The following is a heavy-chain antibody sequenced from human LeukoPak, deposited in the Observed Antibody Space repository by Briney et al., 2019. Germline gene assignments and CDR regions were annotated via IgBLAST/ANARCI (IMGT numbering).Heavy chain of an antibody. D-gene: IGHD6-19*01. J-gene: IGHJ4*02. CDR3: AKDISPPYSSGSQGFDY. Sequence: GGSLRLSCAASGFTFDDYAMHWVRQAPGKGLEWVSGISWNSGSIGYADSVKGRFTISRDNAKNSLYLQMNSLRAEDTALYYCAKDISPPYSSGSQGFDYWGQGTLVTVSS. CDR1: GFTFDDYA. CDR2: ISWNSGSI. V-gene: IGHV3-9*01.